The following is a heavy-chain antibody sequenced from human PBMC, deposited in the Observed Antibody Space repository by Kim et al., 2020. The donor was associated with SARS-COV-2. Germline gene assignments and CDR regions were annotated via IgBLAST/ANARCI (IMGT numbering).Heavy chain of an antibody. D-gene: IGHD6-13*01. J-gene: IGHJ4*02. CDR3: AKEAGLAAAGIDY. Sequence: YYADAVKGRFTISRDNSKNTLYLQMNSLRAEDTAVYYCAKEAGLAAAGIDYWGQGTLVTVSS. V-gene: IGHV3-23*03.